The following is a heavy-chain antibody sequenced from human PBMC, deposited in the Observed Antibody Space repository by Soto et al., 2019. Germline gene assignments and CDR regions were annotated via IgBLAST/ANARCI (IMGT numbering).Heavy chain of an antibody. CDR3: ARVYGLVKPDDFWSGYYDY. Sequence: QVQLVQSGAEVMKPGASVKISCKTSGYTFTNNYINWVRQAPGQGLEWVGLINPNGASTTYAQTFQGRVTMPRDTSTSTVYRELRSLGSDDTAVYYCARVYGLVKPDDFWSGYYDYWGQGTLVTVSS. D-gene: IGHD3-3*01. CDR2: INPNGAST. J-gene: IGHJ4*02. V-gene: IGHV1-46*01. CDR1: GYTFTNNY.